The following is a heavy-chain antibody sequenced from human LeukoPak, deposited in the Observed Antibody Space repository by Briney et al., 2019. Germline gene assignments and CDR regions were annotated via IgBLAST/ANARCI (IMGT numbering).Heavy chain of an antibody. CDR2: IFYTGNT. Sequence: SETDSLTCTVSGGSISSSNYYWGWIRQPPGKGLEWIGSIFYTGNTYDNPSLKSRVIMSVDTSKNQFSLKLSSVTAADTAMYYCARLGPYYDFWSGCLPIAYWGQRWLATVSS. CDR1: GGSISSSNYY. V-gene: IGHV4-39*01. CDR3: ARLGPYYDFWSGCLPIAY. J-gene: IGHJ1*01. D-gene: IGHD3-3*01.